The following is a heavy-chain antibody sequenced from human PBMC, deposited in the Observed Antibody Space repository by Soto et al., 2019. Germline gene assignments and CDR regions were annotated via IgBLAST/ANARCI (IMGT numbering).Heavy chain of an antibody. CDR1: GFTFSSYA. D-gene: IGHD2-2*01. Sequence: GGSLRLSCAASGFTFSSYAMSWVRQAPGKGLEWVSAISGSGGSTYYADSVKGRFTISRDNSKNTLYLQMNSLRAEDTAVYYCAKDRGYCSSTSCRPYYYGMDVWGQGTTVTVSS. J-gene: IGHJ6*02. CDR2: ISGSGGST. V-gene: IGHV3-23*01. CDR3: AKDRGYCSSTSCRPYYYGMDV.